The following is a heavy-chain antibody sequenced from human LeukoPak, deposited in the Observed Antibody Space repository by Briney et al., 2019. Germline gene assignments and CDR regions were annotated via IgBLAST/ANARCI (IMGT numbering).Heavy chain of an antibody. D-gene: IGHD3-10*01. J-gene: IGHJ3*02. CDR1: GGSINSYY. Sequence: SETLSLTCTVSGGSINSYYWSWIRQPPGKGLEWIGYIYTSGSTNYNRTLKSRVTISVDPSKNQFSLKLSSVTAADTAVYYCARHYPPLYGSGSSDAFDIWGQGTMVTVSS. CDR3: ARHYPPLYGSGSSDAFDI. V-gene: IGHV4-4*09. CDR2: IYTSGST.